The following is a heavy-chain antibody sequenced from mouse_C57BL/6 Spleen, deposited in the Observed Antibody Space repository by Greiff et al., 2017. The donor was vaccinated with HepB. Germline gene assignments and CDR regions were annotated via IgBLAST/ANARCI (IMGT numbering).Heavy chain of an antibody. Sequence: VQLQQPGAELVKPGASVKMSCKASGYTFTSYWITWVKQRRGQGLEWIGDIYPGNGSTNYNEKFKSKATLTVDTSSSTAYMQLSSLTSEDSAVYYGARLVTTRAWFAYWGQGTLGTVSA. J-gene: IGHJ3*01. CDR2: IYPGNGST. D-gene: IGHD2-2*01. CDR1: GYTFTSYW. CDR3: ARLVTTRAWFAY. V-gene: IGHV1-55*01.